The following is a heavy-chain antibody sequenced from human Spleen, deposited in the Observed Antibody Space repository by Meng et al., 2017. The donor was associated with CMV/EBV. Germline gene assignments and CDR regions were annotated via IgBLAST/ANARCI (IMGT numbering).Heavy chain of an antibody. CDR3: ARASGTHSYTTLYGMDV. D-gene: IGHD5-18*01. CDR2: ISDSGSS. CDR1: GGSISYYS. Sequence: SETLSLTCTVSGGSISYYSWSWIRQSPGQRLEWIGYISDSGSSNYNPSLKSRVTMSTDTSKNQFSLRLTSVTAADTAVYYCARASGTHSYTTLYGMDVWGQGTTVTVSS. J-gene: IGHJ6*02. V-gene: IGHV4-59*12.